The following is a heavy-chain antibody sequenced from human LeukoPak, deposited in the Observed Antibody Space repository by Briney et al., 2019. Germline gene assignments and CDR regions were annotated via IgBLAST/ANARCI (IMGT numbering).Heavy chain of an antibody. CDR2: IDKTSSNI. V-gene: IGHV3-48*01. D-gene: IGHD7-27*01. J-gene: IGHJ4*02. Sequence: PGGSLRLSCAASGFTFSSYSMNWVRQAPGKGLEWISYIDKTSSNIYYADSVKGRFTISRDNAKNSLYLQMNSLRAEDTAVYYCARESYWGSSAKGFDYWGQGTLVTVSS. CDR1: GFTFSSYS. CDR3: ARESYWGSSAKGFDY.